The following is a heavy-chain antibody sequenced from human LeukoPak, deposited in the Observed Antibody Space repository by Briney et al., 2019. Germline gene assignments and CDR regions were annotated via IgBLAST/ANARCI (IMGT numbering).Heavy chain of an antibody. CDR1: GFTFSDHY. CDR3: ASATLVDAFDI. Sequence: PGGSLRLSCAASGFTFSDHYMDWVRQAPGKGLEWVSVIYSGGSTYYADSVKGRFTISRDNSKNMLYLQMNSLRAEDTAVYYCASATLVDAFDIWGQGTMVTVSS. J-gene: IGHJ3*02. CDR2: IYSGGST. D-gene: IGHD2/OR15-2a*01. V-gene: IGHV3-53*01.